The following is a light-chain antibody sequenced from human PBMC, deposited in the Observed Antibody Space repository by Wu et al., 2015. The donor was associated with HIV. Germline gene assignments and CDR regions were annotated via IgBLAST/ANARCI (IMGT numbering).Light chain of an antibody. CDR2: KAS. Sequence: DIQMTQSPSSLSASVGDRVTITCRASQSLSIWLAWYQHKPGKAPKLLIPKASSLESGVPSRFSGRGSGTEFSLTISSLQPDDFATYYCQQYYSYSPITFGQGTRLEMK. CDR3: QQYYSYSPIT. V-gene: IGKV1-5*03. J-gene: IGKJ5*01. CDR1: QSLSIW.